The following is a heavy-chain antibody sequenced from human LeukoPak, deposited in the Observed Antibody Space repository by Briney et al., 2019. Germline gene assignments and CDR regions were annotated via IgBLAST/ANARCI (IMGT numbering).Heavy chain of an antibody. CDR3: ASSNHYYDSSGYGRGDAFDI. CDR1: GGSISSSNW. CDR2: IYHSGST. D-gene: IGHD3-22*01. Sequence: SGTLSLTCAVSGGSISSSNWWSWVRQPPGKGLEWVGEIYHSGSTNYNPSLKSRVTISVDKSKNQFSLKLSSVTAADTAVYYCASSNHYYDSSGYGRGDAFDIWGQGTMVTVSS. J-gene: IGHJ3*02. V-gene: IGHV4-4*02.